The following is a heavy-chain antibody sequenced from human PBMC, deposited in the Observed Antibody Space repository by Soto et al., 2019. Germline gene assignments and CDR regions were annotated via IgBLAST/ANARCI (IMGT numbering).Heavy chain of an antibody. J-gene: IGHJ4*02. V-gene: IGHV4-39*01. Sequence: QVQLQESGPGLVKPSETLFLTCNVSGDSVNNNNYYWGWIRQSPGTGLEWIASIYFTGSPQSNPSLRSRLPISVDSATNHFSLQLRSVTAADKAIYYCTRHSYTHPGILDYWGQGTRVAVSS. D-gene: IGHD6-13*01. CDR3: TRHSYTHPGILDY. CDR1: GDSVNNNNYY. CDR2: IYFTGSP.